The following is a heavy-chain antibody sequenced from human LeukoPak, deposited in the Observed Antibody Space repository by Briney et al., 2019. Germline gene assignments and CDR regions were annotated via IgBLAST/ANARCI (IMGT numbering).Heavy chain of an antibody. J-gene: IGHJ5*02. CDR3: ARQDSSSWIRRWFDP. D-gene: IGHD6-13*01. CDR1: GGSISSSSYY. Sequence: SETLSLNCTVSGGSISSSSYYWGWIRQPPGKGLEWIGSIYYSGSTYYNPSLKSRVTISVDTSKNQFSLKLSSVTAADTAVYYCARQDSSSWIRRWFDPWGQGTLVTVSS. CDR2: IYYSGST. V-gene: IGHV4-39*01.